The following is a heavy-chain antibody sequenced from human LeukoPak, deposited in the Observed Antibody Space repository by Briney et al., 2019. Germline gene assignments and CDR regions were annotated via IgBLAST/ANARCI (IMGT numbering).Heavy chain of an antibody. CDR3: TRDAYIVSSSSGSFDP. J-gene: IGHJ5*02. V-gene: IGHV3-21*01. CDR2: ISSSSSYI. Sequence: PGGSLRLSCAASGFTFSSYSMNWVRQAPGKGLEWVSSISSSSSYIYYADSVKGRFTISRDNAKNSLYLQMNSLRAEDTAVYYCTRDAYIVSSSSGSFDPWGQGTLVTVSS. CDR1: GFTFSSYS. D-gene: IGHD2-15*01.